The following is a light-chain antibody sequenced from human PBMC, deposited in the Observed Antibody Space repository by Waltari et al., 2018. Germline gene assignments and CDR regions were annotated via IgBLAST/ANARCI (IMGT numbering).Light chain of an antibody. V-gene: IGKV1-5*03. Sequence: DSQMNQSPSTLSESVGDRFTITCRASQSISNWLAWYQQKPGKAPKLLIYKASTLESGVPSRFSGSGSGTEFTLTISSLQPDDFATYYCQQYNSYSLLTFGGGTKVEIK. CDR3: QQYNSYSLLT. CDR1: QSISNW. J-gene: IGKJ4*01. CDR2: KAS.